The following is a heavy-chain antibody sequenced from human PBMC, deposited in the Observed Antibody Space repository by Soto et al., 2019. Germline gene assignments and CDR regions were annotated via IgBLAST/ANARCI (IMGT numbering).Heavy chain of an antibody. CDR1: GYTFTSYG. V-gene: IGHV1-18*01. D-gene: IGHD2-2*01. Sequence: ASVKVSCKASGYTFTSYGISWVRQAPGQGLEWMGWISAYNGNTNYAQKLQGRVTMTTDTSTSTAYMELRSLRSDDTAVYYCARGFEVPGIYCSSTSCYLSNDYWGQGTLVTVSS. J-gene: IGHJ4*02. CDR2: ISAYNGNT. CDR3: ARGFEVPGIYCSSTSCYLSNDY.